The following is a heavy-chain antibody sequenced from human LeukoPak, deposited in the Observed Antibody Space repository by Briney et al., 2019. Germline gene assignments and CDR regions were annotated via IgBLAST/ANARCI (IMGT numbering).Heavy chain of an antibody. CDR3: ARAPQMTGYYGYYYYMDV. Sequence: ASVKVSCKASGGTFSSYAISWVRQAPGQGLEWMGGIIPIFGTANYAQKFQGRVTITTDESTSTAYMELSSLRSEDTAVYYCARAPQMTGYYGYYYYMDVRGKGTTVTVSS. D-gene: IGHD3-9*01. CDR2: IIPIFGTA. CDR1: GGTFSSYA. J-gene: IGHJ6*03. V-gene: IGHV1-69*05.